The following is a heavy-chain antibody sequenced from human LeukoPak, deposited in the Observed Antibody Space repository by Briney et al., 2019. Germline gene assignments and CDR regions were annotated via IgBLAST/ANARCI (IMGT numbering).Heavy chain of an antibody. J-gene: IGHJ4*02. CDR1: GGSISSGSR. V-gene: IGHV4-4*02. CDR3: ARGGDYRFDY. Sequence: SETLSLTCAVSGGSISSGSRWGWIRQPPGKGLEWIGEIHHSGSTNYNPSLKSRVTLSVDKSKNQLSLRLTSVTAADTAVYYCARGGDYRFDYWGQGTLVTVSS. D-gene: IGHD4-17*01. CDR2: IHHSGST.